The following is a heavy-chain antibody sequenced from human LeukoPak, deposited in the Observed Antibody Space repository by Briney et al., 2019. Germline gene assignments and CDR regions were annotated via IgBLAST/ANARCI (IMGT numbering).Heavy chain of an antibody. D-gene: IGHD5-18*01. V-gene: IGHV4-59*01. J-gene: IGHJ5*02. CDR2: ISYSGST. CDR3: ARGGQLNWFDP. Sequence: SETLSLTCTVSGDSISSFYWSWIRQPPGKGLEWIGYISYSGSTSSNPSLRSRVTISVDTSKNQFSLRLTSVTAADTAMYYCARGGQLNWFDPWGQGTLVTVSS. CDR1: GDSISSFY.